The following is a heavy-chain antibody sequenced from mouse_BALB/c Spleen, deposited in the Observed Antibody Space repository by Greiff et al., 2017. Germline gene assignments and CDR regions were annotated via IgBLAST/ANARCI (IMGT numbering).Heavy chain of an antibody. CDR3: AKEGNWDTPSWFAY. J-gene: IGHJ3*01. Sequence: VQLQQSGPGLVAPSQSLSITCTVSGFSLTSYGVSWVRQPPGKGLEWLGVIWGDGSTNYHSALISRLSISKDNSKSQVFLKLNSLQTDDTATYYCAKEGNWDTPSWFAYWGQGTLVTVSA. CDR1: GFSLTSYG. CDR2: IWGDGST. D-gene: IGHD4-1*01. V-gene: IGHV2-3*01.